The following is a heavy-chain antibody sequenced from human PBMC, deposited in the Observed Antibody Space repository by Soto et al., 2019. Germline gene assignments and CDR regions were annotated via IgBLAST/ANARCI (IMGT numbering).Heavy chain of an antibody. J-gene: IGHJ4*02. D-gene: IGHD1-1*01. CDR1: GFTFSNYA. Sequence: GGSLRLSCAASGFTFSNYAMSWVRQAPGKGLEWVSTITGSAGGRYYADSMKGRFTISRDNSKSTLYLQMYSLRVEDTAVYYCARESEHWGQGTLVTVSS. CDR3: ARESEH. V-gene: IGHV3-23*01. CDR2: ITGSAGGR.